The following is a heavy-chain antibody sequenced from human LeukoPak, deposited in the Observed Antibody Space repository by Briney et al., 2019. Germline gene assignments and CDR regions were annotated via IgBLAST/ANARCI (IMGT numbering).Heavy chain of an antibody. Sequence: GGSLRLSCAASGFTFSSYAMSWVRPAPGKGLEWVSAISGSGGSTYYADSVKGRFTISRDNSKNTLYLQMNSLRAEDTAVYYCAKDRYGGNYGGNWFDPWGQGTLVTVSS. J-gene: IGHJ5*02. CDR1: GFTFSSYA. V-gene: IGHV3-23*01. D-gene: IGHD4-23*01. CDR2: ISGSGGST. CDR3: AKDRYGGNYGGNWFDP.